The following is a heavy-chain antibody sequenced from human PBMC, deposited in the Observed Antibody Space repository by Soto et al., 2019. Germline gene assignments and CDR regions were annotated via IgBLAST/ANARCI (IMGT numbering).Heavy chain of an antibody. D-gene: IGHD3-9*01. CDR2: IYYSGST. Sequence: PSVLNPVTKTVAEGTSISHGLSWIRKPPGKGLEWIGYIYYSGSTNYNPSLKSRVTISVDTSKNQFSLKLSSVTAADTAVYYCAASDILTGYYIDYWGQGTLVTVSS. J-gene: IGHJ4*02. CDR1: EGTSISHG. CDR3: AASDILTGYYIDY. V-gene: IGHV4-59*08.